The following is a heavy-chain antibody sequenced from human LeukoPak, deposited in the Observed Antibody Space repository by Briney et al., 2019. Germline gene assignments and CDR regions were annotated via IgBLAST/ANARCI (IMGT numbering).Heavy chain of an antibody. Sequence: SVKVSCKASGGTFSSYAISWVRQAPGQGLEWMGGIIPIFGTANYAQKFQGRVTITADESTSTAYMELSSLRSEDAAVYYCARNSIAVAGPGAFDIWGQGTMVTVSS. CDR1: GGTFSSYA. D-gene: IGHD6-19*01. CDR3: ARNSIAVAGPGAFDI. J-gene: IGHJ3*02. CDR2: IIPIFGTA. V-gene: IGHV1-69*01.